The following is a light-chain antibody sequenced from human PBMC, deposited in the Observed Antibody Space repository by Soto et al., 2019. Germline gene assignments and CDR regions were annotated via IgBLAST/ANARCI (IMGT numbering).Light chain of an antibody. Sequence: DIHLTQSPSTLSASVGDRFTITCRAGQSISSWLAWYQQKPVKAPKLLIYHASSLESGVPSRFRGSGSGTEFTLTISSLQPDDFASYYCQQYNSYSASFGQGTKVDIK. CDR1: QSISSW. CDR2: HAS. V-gene: IGKV1-5*01. J-gene: IGKJ1*01. CDR3: QQYNSYSAS.